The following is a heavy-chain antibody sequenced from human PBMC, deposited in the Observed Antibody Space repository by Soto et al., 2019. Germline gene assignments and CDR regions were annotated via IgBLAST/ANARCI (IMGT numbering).Heavy chain of an antibody. D-gene: IGHD3-10*01. Sequence: QVQLVESGGGLVKPGGSLRLSCAASGFTFSDYYMSWIRQAPGKGLEWVSYISSSGSTIYYADSVKGRFTISMDNAKNSLFLQMNSARGEDTAGFYCSRDRDIYFGSGSCDYWGQGTLVTVSS. V-gene: IGHV3-11*01. CDR3: SRDRDIYFGSGSCDY. CDR2: ISSSGSTI. CDR1: GFTFSDYY. J-gene: IGHJ4*02.